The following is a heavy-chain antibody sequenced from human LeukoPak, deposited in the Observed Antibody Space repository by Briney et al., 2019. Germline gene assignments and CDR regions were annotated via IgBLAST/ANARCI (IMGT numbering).Heavy chain of an antibody. CDR2: ISSNGGST. V-gene: IGHV3-64*02. D-gene: IGHD6-19*01. Sequence: PGGSLRLSRAASGFIFGIYAMHWARQAPGKGLEYVSAISSNGGSTNYADSVKGRFTISRDNSKNTLYLQMGSLRAEDMAVYYCARGRSGLTDRYFDFWGQGALVTVSS. J-gene: IGHJ4*02. CDR1: GFIFGIYA. CDR3: ARGRSGLTDRYFDF.